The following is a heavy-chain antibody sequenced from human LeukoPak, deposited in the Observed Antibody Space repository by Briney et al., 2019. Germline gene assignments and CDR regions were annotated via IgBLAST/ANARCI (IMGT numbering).Heavy chain of an antibody. Sequence: PGGSLRLSCAASGFTFNTYTMKWVRQAPGKGLEWVSSISSSSSSIYYADSVKGRFTISRDNAKNSLYPQMNSLRAEDTAVYYCAREAVAGSGYFFDYWGQGTLVTVSS. CDR1: GFTFNTYT. D-gene: IGHD6-19*01. CDR3: AREAVAGSGYFFDY. V-gene: IGHV3-21*01. CDR2: ISSSSSSI. J-gene: IGHJ4*02.